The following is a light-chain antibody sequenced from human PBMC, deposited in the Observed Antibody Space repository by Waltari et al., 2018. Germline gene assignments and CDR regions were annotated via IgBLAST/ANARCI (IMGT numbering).Light chain of an antibody. CDR3: QVWDATSDHYV. Sequence: YVLTQPPSVSVAPGQTARITWGGNNIGRYSVHWYQEQPGQAPVLVVYNDGDRPAGIPERLSGSNSGKMATLTISRVEAGDEADYYCQVWDATSDHYVFGPGTKVAVL. J-gene: IGLJ1*01. V-gene: IGLV3-21*02. CDR1: NIGRYS. CDR2: NDG.